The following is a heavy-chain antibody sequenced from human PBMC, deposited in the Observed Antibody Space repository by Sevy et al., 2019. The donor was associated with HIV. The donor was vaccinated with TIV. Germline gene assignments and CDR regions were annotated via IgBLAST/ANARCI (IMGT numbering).Heavy chain of an antibody. CDR3: ARVISDYYYGVDV. CDR1: GVSISGYY. Sequence: SETLSLTCSVSGVSISGYYWSWIRQPPGKGLEWIGYIYYSGRTNYKASLQSRVTISMDKSKNQVSLKVTSVTAADTAVYYCARVISDYYYGVDVWGQGTTVTVSS. V-gene: IGHV4-59*01. CDR2: IYYSGRT. D-gene: IGHD6-19*01. J-gene: IGHJ6*02.